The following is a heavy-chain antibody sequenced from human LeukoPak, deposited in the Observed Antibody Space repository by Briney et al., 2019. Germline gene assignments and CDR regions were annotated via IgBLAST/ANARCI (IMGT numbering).Heavy chain of an antibody. CDR2: IYPGDSDT. J-gene: IGHJ4*02. CDR3: ARLGTAYCGGDCLDY. CDR1: GYSFTSYW. Sequence: GESLKISCKGFGYSFTSYWIGWVRQMPGKGLEWMGIIYPGDSDTRYSPSFQGQVTISADKSISAAYLRWSSLKASDTAMYYCARLGTAYCGGDCLDYWGQGTLVTVSS. D-gene: IGHD2-21*01. V-gene: IGHV5-51*01.